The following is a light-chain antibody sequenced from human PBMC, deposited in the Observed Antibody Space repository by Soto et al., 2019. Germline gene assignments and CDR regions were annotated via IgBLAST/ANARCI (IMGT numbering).Light chain of an antibody. J-gene: IGKJ2*01. CDR1: QSISSW. CDR3: QQYNSYPYT. Sequence: DIQMTQSPSTLSASVGDRVTITCRASQSISSWLAWYQQKPGKAPKLLIYKASSLDSGVPSRFSGSGSGTEFTLTISSLQPDAFATYYCQQYNSYPYTFGQGTKLEIK. CDR2: KAS. V-gene: IGKV1-5*03.